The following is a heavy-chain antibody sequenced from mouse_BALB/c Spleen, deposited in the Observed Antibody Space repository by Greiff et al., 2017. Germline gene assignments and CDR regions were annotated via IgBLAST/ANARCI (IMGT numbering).Heavy chain of an antibody. V-gene: IGHV1-4*02. Sequence: VKLQESAAELARPGASVKMSCKASGYTFTSYTMHWVKQRPGQGLEWIGYINPSSGYTEYNQKFKDKTTLTADKSSSTAYMQLSSLTSEDSAVYYCARSSYGNAYAMDYWGQGTSVTVSS. CDR1: GYTFTSYT. CDR3: ARSSYGNAYAMDY. D-gene: IGHD2-1*01. CDR2: INPSSGYT. J-gene: IGHJ4*01.